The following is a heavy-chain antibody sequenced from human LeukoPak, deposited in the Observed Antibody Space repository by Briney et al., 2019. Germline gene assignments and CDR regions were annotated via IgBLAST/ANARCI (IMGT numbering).Heavy chain of an antibody. D-gene: IGHD5-18*01. J-gene: IGHJ4*02. CDR2: IYYSGST. CDR3: ARGNTAMVSGSYYFDY. Sequence: PSETLSLTCTVSGGSISSYYWSWIRQPPGKGLEWIGSIYYSGSTYYNPSLKSRVTISVDTSKNQFSLKLSSVTAADTAVYYCARGNTAMVSGSYYFDYWGQGTLVTVSS. V-gene: IGHV4-39*07. CDR1: GGSISSYY.